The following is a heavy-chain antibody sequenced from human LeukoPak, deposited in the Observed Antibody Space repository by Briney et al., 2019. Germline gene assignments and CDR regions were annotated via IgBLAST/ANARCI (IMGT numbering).Heavy chain of an antibody. Sequence: ASVKLSCKASGHTFTSYDINWVRQATGQGLEWMGWMNPNSGNTGYAQKFQGRVTITRNTSISTAYMELSSLRSEDTAVYYCASSYGSGRPYYMDVWGKGTTVTVSS. CDR3: ASSYGSGRPYYMDV. V-gene: IGHV1-8*03. CDR2: MNPNSGNT. D-gene: IGHD3-10*01. J-gene: IGHJ6*03. CDR1: GHTFTSYD.